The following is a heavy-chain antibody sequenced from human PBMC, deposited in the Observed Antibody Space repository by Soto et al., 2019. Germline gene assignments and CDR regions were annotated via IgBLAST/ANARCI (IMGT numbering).Heavy chain of an antibody. J-gene: IGHJ6*02. D-gene: IGHD6-13*01. CDR3: ARETGYSSSWYGYYGMDV. CDR2: INPNSGGT. CDR1: GYTFTGYY. V-gene: IGHV1-2*04. Sequence: ASVKVSCKASGYTFTGYYMHWVRQAPGQGLEWMGWINPNSGGTNYAQKFQGWVTMTRDTSISTAYMELSRLRSDDTAVYYCARETGYSSSWYGYYGMDVWGQGTTVTVSS.